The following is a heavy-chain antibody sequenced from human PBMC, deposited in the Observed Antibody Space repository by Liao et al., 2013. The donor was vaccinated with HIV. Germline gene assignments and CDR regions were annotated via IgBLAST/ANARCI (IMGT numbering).Heavy chain of an antibody. V-gene: IGHV4-34*01. CDR3: ARGSSSWYFDY. D-gene: IGHD6-13*01. J-gene: IGHJ4*02. Sequence: QVQLQQWGAGLLKPSETLSLTCAVYGGSFSGYYWSWIRQPPGKGLEWIGEINHSGSTNYNPSLKRRVTISVDTSKNQFSLKLSSVTAADTAVYYCARGSSSWYFDYWGQGTLVTVSS. CDR1: GGSFSGYY. CDR2: INHSGST.